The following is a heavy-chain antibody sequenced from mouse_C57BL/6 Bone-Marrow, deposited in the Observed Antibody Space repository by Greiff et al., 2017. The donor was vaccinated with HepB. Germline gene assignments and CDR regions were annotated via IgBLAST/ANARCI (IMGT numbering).Heavy chain of an antibody. D-gene: IGHD2-3*01. CDR2: IHPNSGST. J-gene: IGHJ4*01. CDR3: TRSWLLAMDY. V-gene: IGHV1-64*01. Sequence: QVQLQQPGAELVKPGASVKLSCKASGYTFTSYWMHWVKQRPGQGLEWIGMIHPNSGSTNYNEKFKSKATLTVDKSSSTAYMQLSSLTSEDSAVYYWTRSWLLAMDYWGQGTSVTVSS. CDR1: GYTFTSYW.